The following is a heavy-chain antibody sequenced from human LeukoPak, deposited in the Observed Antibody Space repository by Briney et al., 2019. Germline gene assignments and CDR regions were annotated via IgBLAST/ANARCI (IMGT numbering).Heavy chain of an antibody. D-gene: IGHD4-17*01. CDR1: GYTFTSYG. CDR3: ARAVSSFDAFDI. J-gene: IGHJ3*02. CDR2: ISAYNGNT. Sequence: ASVKVSCKASGYTFTSYGISWVRQAPGQGLEWMGWISAYNGNTNYAQKLQSRVTMTTDTSTSTAYMELRSLRSDDTAVYYCARAVSSFDAFDIWGQGTMVTVSS. V-gene: IGHV1-18*01.